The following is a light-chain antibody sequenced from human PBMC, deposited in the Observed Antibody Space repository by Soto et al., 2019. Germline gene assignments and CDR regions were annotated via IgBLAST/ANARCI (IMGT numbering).Light chain of an antibody. V-gene: IGKV1-39*01. CDR2: AAS. CDR1: QGISSY. CDR3: QQSYSTPRDT. J-gene: IGKJ2*01. Sequence: DIPMTQSPSSLSASVGDRVTITCRASQGISSYLNWYQQKPGKAPKLLIYAASSLQSGVPSRFSGSGSGTDFTLTISSLQPEDFATYYCQQSYSTPRDTFGQGTKLEIK.